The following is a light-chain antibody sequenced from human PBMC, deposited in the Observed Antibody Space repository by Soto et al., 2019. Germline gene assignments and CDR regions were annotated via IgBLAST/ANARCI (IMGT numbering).Light chain of an antibody. CDR2: DAS. J-gene: IGKJ2*03. V-gene: IGKV1-5*01. CDR1: QSLSTW. Sequence: EIQMTQSPSTLSASAGDRVTITCRASQSLSTWLAWYQQRPGKPPKLVIYDASTLESWVPSRFSGGGSGTEFTLTISSLQPDDFATYYCQQYSIYPYSFGQGTKLEI. CDR3: QQYSIYPYS.